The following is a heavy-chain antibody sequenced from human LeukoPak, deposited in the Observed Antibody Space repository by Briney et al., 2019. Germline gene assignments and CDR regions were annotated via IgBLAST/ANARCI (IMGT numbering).Heavy chain of an antibody. CDR3: ARAAFYYDFWSGYYTPLDY. CDR2: IRYDGSNK. Sequence: GGSLRLSCAASGFTFSSYGMHWVRQAPGKGLEWVAFIRYDGSNKYYADSVKGRFTISRDNAKNSLYLQMNSLRAEDTAVYYCARAAFYYDFWSGYYTPLDYWGQGTLVTVSS. V-gene: IGHV3-30*02. CDR1: GFTFSSYG. J-gene: IGHJ4*02. D-gene: IGHD3-3*01.